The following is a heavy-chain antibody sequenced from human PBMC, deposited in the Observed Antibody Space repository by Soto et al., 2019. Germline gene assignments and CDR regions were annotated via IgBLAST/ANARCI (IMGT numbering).Heavy chain of an antibody. J-gene: IGHJ4*02. CDR2: VSASGRSR. V-gene: IGHV3-23*01. D-gene: IGHD3-16*01. CDR1: GIEFSNYA. CDR3: AKDGNWLDVYYDV. Sequence: EVQLLESGGGLVQPGGSLRLSCVGSGIEFSNYAMSWVRQAPGKGLEWVSIVSASGRSRYHADSVKGRFTISRDNSKNTLYLQMTNLRAEDTAVYYWAKDGNWLDVYYDVWGQGTPVTVSS.